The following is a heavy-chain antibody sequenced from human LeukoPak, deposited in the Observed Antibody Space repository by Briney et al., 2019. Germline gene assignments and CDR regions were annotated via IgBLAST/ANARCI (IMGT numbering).Heavy chain of an antibody. CDR3: ATGAYGRRYFDY. D-gene: IGHD4-17*01. V-gene: IGHV1-24*01. CDR2: FDPEDGET. CDR1: RYTLTELS. Sequence: APVKVSCKVSRYTLTELSMHWVRQAPGKGLEWMGGFDPEDGETIYAQKFQGRVTMTEDTSTDTAYMELSSLRSEDTAVYYCATGAYGRRYFDYWGQGTLVTVSS. J-gene: IGHJ4*02.